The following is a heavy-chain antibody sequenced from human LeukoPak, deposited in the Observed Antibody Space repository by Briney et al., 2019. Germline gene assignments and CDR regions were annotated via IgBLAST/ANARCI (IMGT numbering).Heavy chain of an antibody. CDR3: ARDSYGPYAFDI. V-gene: IGHV1-69*05. CDR1: GGTFSSYA. D-gene: IGHD5-18*01. J-gene: IGHJ3*02. Sequence: SVKVSCKASGGTFSSYAISWVRQAPRQGLEWMGGIIPIFGTANYAQKFQGRATITTDESTSTAYMELSSLRSEDTAVYYCARDSYGPYAFDIWGQGTMVTVSS. CDR2: IIPIFGTA.